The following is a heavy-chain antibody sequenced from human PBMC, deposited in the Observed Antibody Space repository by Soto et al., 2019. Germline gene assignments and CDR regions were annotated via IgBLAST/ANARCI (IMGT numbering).Heavy chain of an antibody. D-gene: IGHD3-10*01. CDR2: IYYSGST. J-gene: IGHJ4*02. V-gene: IGHV4-39*01. CDR3: ARHTDGSGSYWTPFDY. CDR1: GGSISSISYY. Sequence: PSETLSLTCTVSGGSISSISYYWGWIRQPPGKGLEWIGSIYYSGSTYYNPSLKSRVTISVDTSKNQFSLKLTSVTAADTAVYYCARHTDGSGSYWTPFDYWGQGTLVTVSS.